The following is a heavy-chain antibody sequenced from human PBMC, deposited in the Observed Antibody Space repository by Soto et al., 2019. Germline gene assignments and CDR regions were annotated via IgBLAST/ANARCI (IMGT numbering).Heavy chain of an antibody. CDR2: INAGNGNT. CDR1: GYTFTNFA. J-gene: IGHJ6*02. Sequence: ASVKVSCKASGYTFTNFAMHWVRQAPGQRLEWMGWINAGNGNTKYSQKFQGRVSITRDTSASTAYMELSSLRSEDTAVYYCARAQAGINYYYYGMDVWGQGTTVTVSS. CDR3: ARAQAGINYYYYGMDV. V-gene: IGHV1-3*01. D-gene: IGHD6-13*01.